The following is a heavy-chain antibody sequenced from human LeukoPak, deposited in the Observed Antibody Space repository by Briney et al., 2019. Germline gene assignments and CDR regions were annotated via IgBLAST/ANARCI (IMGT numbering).Heavy chain of an antibody. V-gene: IGHV1-46*01. Sequence: ASVKVSCKASGYIFTSYYIHWVRQAPGQGLEWMGIINPSGGSTSYAQKFQGRVTMTRDMSTSTDYMELSSLRSEDTAVYYCARDNSVEDTAWWFDPWGRGTLVTVSS. CDR2: INPSGGST. CDR1: GYIFTSYY. CDR3: ARDNSVEDTAWWFDP. D-gene: IGHD4-23*01. J-gene: IGHJ5*02.